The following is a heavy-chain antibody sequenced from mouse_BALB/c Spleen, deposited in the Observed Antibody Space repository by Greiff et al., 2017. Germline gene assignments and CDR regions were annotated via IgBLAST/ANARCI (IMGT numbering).Heavy chain of an antibody. J-gene: IGHJ4*01. Sequence: VMLVESGPDLVAPSQSLSITCTVSGFSLTSYGVHWVRQPPGKGLEWLVVIWSDGSTTYNSALKSRLSISKDNSKSQVFLKMNSLQTDDTAMYYCARQPIYYDYDGAMDYWGQGTSVTVAS. CDR1: GFSLTSYG. CDR3: ARQPIYYDYDGAMDY. CDR2: IWSDGST. D-gene: IGHD2-4*01. V-gene: IGHV2-6-2*01.